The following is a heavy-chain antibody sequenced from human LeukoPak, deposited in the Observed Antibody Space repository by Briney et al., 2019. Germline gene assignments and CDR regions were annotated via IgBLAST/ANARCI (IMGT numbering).Heavy chain of an antibody. D-gene: IGHD3-10*01. Sequence: GGSLRLSCAASGFTFSSYGMRWVRQAPGKGLEWVAVISYDGSNKYYADSVKGRFTISRDNSKNTLYLQMNSLRAEDTAVYYCAKEGHYYGSGSYRGYYYGMDVWGKGTTVTVSS. CDR3: AKEGHYYGSGSYRGYYYGMDV. CDR2: ISYDGSNK. J-gene: IGHJ6*04. CDR1: GFTFSSYG. V-gene: IGHV3-30*18.